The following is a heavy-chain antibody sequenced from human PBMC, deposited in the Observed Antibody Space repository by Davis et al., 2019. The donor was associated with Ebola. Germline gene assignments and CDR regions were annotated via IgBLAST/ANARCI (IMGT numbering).Heavy chain of an antibody. D-gene: IGHD2-2*01. Sequence: GESLKISCEASGFTFSSYALSWVRQAPGKGLVWVSRINSDGSSTSYADSVKGRFTISRDNAKNTLYLQMNSLRAEDTAVYYCARDLKVVPVAIYYYYGLDVWGQGTTVTVSS. CDR3: ARDLKVVPVAIYYYYGLDV. CDR2: INSDGSST. V-gene: IGHV3-74*01. J-gene: IGHJ6*02. CDR1: GFTFSSYA.